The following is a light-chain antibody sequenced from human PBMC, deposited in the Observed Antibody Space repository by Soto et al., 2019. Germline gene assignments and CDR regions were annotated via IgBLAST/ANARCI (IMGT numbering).Light chain of an antibody. CDR3: QQYNNWPRT. J-gene: IGKJ5*01. V-gene: IGKV3-15*01. Sequence: EVVLTQSPGTLSLSPGERATLSCRASQSVSSNLAWYQQTPGQAPRLLIYGASTRATGIPARFSGSGSGTEFTLTISSLQSEDFAVYYCQQYNNWPRTCGQGTRLEIK. CDR2: GAS. CDR1: QSVSSN.